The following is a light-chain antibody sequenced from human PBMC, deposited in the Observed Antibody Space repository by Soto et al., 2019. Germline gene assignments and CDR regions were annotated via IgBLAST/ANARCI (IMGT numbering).Light chain of an antibody. V-gene: IGKV1-5*01. CDR1: QSISRG. CDR2: DAS. Sequence: DIQMTQSPSTLSSSVGDRVTITCRASQSISRGLAWYQQKPGKAPNLLIYDASTLESGVPSRFSGSGSGTEFTLTISSLQPDDFATYHCQHYSSVWTFGQGTKVHIK. J-gene: IGKJ1*01. CDR3: QHYSSVWT.